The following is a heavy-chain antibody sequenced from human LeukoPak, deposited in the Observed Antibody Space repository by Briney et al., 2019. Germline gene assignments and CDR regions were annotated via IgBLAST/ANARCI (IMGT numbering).Heavy chain of an antibody. V-gene: IGHV7-4-1*02. CDR3: ARAGSWLRWKGYNWFDL. Sequence: ASVKVSSKASGYTFTSYAMNWVRQAPGEGLEWMGWINTNTGNPTYAQGFTGRFVFSLDTSVSTAYLQISSLKAEDTAVYYCARAGSWLRWKGYNWFDLWGQGTLVTVAS. CDR2: INTNTGNP. J-gene: IGHJ5*02. CDR1: GYTFTSYA. D-gene: IGHD4-23*01.